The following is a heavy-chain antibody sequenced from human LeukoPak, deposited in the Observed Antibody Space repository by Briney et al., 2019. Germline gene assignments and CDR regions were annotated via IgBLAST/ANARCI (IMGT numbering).Heavy chain of an antibody. CDR1: GFIFSDYY. CDR2: ISPNGTDI. Sequence: GGSLRLSCAASGFIFSDYYMSWIRQSPGKGLKWISYISPNGTDIYSIDSVRGRFIISRDNAKNSLYLQMNSLKTEDTAVYYCTTVGIWNMVTGEDHWGQGTLVAVSS. J-gene: IGHJ4*02. CDR3: TTVGIWNMVTGEDH. V-gene: IGHV3-11*01. D-gene: IGHD5-18*01.